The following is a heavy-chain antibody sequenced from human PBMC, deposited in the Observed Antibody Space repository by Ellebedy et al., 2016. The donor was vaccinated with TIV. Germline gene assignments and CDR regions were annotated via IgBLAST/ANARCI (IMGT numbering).Heavy chain of an antibody. CDR2: INYDGSEN. V-gene: IGHV3-7*03. CDR3: ARLAGFLEGIMN. CDR1: GFNFKNYW. Sequence: PGGSLRLSCAASGFNFKNYWMSRVRQAPGKGLEWVANINYDGSENYSVDSVTGRFTVSRDNTKNALYLQMNSLRAEDTDVYYCARLAGFLEGIMNWGQGTLVTVSS. J-gene: IGHJ4*02. D-gene: IGHD3-3*01.